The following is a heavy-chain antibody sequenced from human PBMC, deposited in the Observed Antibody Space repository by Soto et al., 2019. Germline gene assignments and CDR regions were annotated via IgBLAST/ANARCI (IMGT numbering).Heavy chain of an antibody. D-gene: IGHD4-17*01. CDR3: ARDILTVDGDFDF. CDR1: GYTFTHYD. J-gene: IGHJ4*02. Sequence: QVQLVQSGAEVKKPGTSVKVSCEASGYTFTHYDINWVRQATGHGLEGLGWMNPDNGNTCYNEKFQGRVTMTRNTSISTAYMELSSLGSEDTAVYYCARDILTVDGDFDFWGQGTLVTVSS. V-gene: IGHV1-8*01. CDR2: MNPDNGNT.